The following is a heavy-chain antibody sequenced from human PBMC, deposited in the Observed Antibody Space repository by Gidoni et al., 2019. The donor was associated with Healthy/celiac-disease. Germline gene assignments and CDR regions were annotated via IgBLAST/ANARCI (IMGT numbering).Heavy chain of an antibody. CDR1: GGSISSDY. D-gene: IGHD1-26*01. Sequence: QVQLQEAGPGLVKPSETLSLTCTVSGGSISSDYWSGIRQPAGKGLEGIGRVYTSGSTNYTPSLKSRVTMSVDTSKNQFSLKLSSVTAADPAVYYCARQRVGATTGGEGDFDYWGQGTLVTVSS. V-gene: IGHV4-4*07. CDR3: ARQRVGATTGGEGDFDY. CDR2: VYTSGST. J-gene: IGHJ4*02.